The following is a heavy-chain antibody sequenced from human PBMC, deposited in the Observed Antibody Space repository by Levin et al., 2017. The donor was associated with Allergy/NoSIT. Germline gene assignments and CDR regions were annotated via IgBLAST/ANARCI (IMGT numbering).Heavy chain of an antibody. CDR3: AKDHGVGIAELSFDY. J-gene: IGHJ4*02. Sequence: SGGSLRLSCAASGFTFSSYAMSWVRQAPGKGLEWVSAISGSGGSTYYADSVKGRFTISRDNSKNTLYLQMNSLRAEDTAVYYCAKDHGVGIAELSFDYWGQGTLVTVSS. D-gene: IGHD6-13*01. CDR1: GFTFSSYA. V-gene: IGHV3-23*01. CDR2: ISGSGGST.